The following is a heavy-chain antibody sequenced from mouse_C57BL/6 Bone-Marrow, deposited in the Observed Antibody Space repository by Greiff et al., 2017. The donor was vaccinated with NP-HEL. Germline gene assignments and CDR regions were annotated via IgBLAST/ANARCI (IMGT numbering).Heavy chain of an antibody. D-gene: IGHD2-2*01. J-gene: IGHJ2*01. CDR1: GYTFTSYW. CDR2: IDPSDSYT. V-gene: IGHV1-50*01. CDR3: ARELWLRRYYFDY. Sequence: QVQLQQPGAELVKPGASVKLSCKASGYTFTSYWMQWVKQRPGQGLEWIGEIDPSDSYTNYNQQFKGKATLTVDTSSSPAYMQLSSLTSEDSAVYDCARELWLRRYYFDYWGQGTTLTVSS.